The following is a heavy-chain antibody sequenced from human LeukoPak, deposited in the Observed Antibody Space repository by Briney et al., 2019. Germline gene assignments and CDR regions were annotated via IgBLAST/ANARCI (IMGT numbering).Heavy chain of an antibody. CDR3: ARSSSAYYYEFDY. J-gene: IGHJ4*02. Sequence: GGSPRLSCAASGFNVNNNYMNWVRQAPGEGLEWVSVIYIGGSTDYADSVKGRFTISRDDSKNTVYLQMNSLRAEDTAVYYCARSSSAYYYEFDYWGQGTLVTVSS. CDR1: GFNVNNNY. V-gene: IGHV3-53*01. CDR2: IYIGGST. D-gene: IGHD3-22*01.